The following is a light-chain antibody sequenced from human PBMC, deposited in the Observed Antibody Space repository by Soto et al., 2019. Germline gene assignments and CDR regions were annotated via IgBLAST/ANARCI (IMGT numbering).Light chain of an antibody. CDR3: QSYDSSLRV. CDR1: SSSIGAGYD. CDR2: GNS. V-gene: IGLV1-40*01. J-gene: IGLJ1*01. Sequence: QSVLTQPPSVSGAPGQRVTISCTGSSSSIGAGYDVHWYQQVPGTAPKLLIYGNSNRPSGVPDRFSGSKSGTSASLDITGLQAEDEADYYCQSYDSSLRVFGTGTKLTVL.